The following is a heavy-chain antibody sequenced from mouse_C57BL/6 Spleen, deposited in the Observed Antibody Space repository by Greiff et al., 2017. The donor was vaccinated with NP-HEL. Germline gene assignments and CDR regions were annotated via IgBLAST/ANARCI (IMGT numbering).Heavy chain of an antibody. CDR2: ISDGGSYT. CDR1: GFTFSSYA. CDR3: ARDAYLDY. V-gene: IGHV5-4*01. J-gene: IGHJ2*01. Sequence: EVQGVESGGGLVKPGGSLKLSCAASGFTFSSYAMSWVRQTPEKRLEWVATISDGGSYTYYPDNVKGRFTISRDNAKNNLYLQMSHLKSEDTAMYYCARDAYLDYWGQGTTLTVSS.